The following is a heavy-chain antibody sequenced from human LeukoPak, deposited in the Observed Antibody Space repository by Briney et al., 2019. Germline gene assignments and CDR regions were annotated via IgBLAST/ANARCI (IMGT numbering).Heavy chain of an antibody. V-gene: IGHV3-7*04. D-gene: IGHD3-10*01. CDR1: GFTFSGYW. Sequence: PGGSLRLSCAASGFTFSGYWMTWVRQAPGKGLEWVANIKQDGSEKYYVDSVKGRFTISRDNAKNSLYLQMNSLRAEDTAVYYCARAAYGSGRRAFDIWGQGTMVTVSS. CDR2: IKQDGSEK. J-gene: IGHJ3*02. CDR3: ARAAYGSGRRAFDI.